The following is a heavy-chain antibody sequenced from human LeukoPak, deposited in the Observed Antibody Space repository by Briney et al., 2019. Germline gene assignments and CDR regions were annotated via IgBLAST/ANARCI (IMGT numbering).Heavy chain of an antibody. CDR1: GFTFSSYA. J-gene: IGHJ5*02. D-gene: IGHD3-16*01. Sequence: GRSLRLSCAASGFTFSSYAMHWVRQAPGKGLEWVAVISYDGSNKYYADSVKGRFTISRDNSKNTLYLQMNSLRAEDTAVYYCARGQGGNWFDPWGQGTLVTVSS. CDR3: ARGQGGNWFDP. V-gene: IGHV3-30-3*01. CDR2: ISYDGSNK.